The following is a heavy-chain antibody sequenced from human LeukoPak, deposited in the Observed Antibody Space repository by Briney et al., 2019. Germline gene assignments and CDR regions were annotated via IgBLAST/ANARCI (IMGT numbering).Heavy chain of an antibody. CDR1: GLSFENYP. CDR2: ISYDATFK. Sequence: GRSLRLSCATSGLSFENYPMQWVRQAPGKGLVWVAFISYDATFKYYADSVKGRFTISRDNSNSTVYLQMNSLRAEDTAVYYCARGRSGSSHVLDWYMDFWGKGTTVIVSS. V-gene: IGHV3-30*04. CDR3: ARGRSGSSHVLDWYMDF. D-gene: IGHD6-19*01. J-gene: IGHJ6*03.